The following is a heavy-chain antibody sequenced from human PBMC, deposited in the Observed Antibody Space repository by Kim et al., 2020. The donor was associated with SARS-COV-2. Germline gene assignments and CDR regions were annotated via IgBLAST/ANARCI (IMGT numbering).Heavy chain of an antibody. Sequence: ASVKVSCKASGYTFTSYYMHWVRQAPGQGLEWMGIINPSGGSTSYAQKFQGRVTMTRDTSTSTVYMELSSLRSEDTAVYYCARNTGSATRIVGATPPDYWGQGTLVTVSS. CDR3: ARNTGSATRIVGATPPDY. D-gene: IGHD1-26*01. CDR1: GYTFTSYY. CDR2: INPSGGST. J-gene: IGHJ4*02. V-gene: IGHV1-46*01.